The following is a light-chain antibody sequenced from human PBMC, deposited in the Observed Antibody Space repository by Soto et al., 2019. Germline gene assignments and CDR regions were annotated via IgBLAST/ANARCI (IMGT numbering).Light chain of an antibody. J-gene: IGLJ1*01. CDR2: DVI. Sequence: QSALTQPRSVSGSPGQSVTISCTGTSSDIGGYDFVSWYQRHPGKDPKLMIFDVIKRPSGVPDRFSGSRSGNTASLIISGLQPEDEADYYCCSYAGSYTHVFGTGTKVTVL. CDR3: CSYAGSYTHV. CDR1: SSDIGGYDF. V-gene: IGLV2-11*01.